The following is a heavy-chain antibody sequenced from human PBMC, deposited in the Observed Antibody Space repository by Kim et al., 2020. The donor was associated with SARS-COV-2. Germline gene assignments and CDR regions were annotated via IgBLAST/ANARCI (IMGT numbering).Heavy chain of an antibody. CDR1: GFTVSSNY. J-gene: IGHJ4*02. CDR2: IYGGGST. CDR3: ARNLGGALDDGY. D-gene: IGHD1-26*01. Sequence: GGSLRLSCAASGFTVSSNYMSWVRQAPGKGLEWVSVIYGGGSTFYADSVRGRFTISRDNSKNTLYLQINSLRAEDTAVYYCARNLGGALDDGYWGQGTLVTVSS. V-gene: IGHV3-53*01.